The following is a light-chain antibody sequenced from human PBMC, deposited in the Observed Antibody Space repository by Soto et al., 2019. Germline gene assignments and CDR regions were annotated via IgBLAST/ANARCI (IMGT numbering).Light chain of an antibody. CDR3: QQYDNVPPT. CDR2: DAS. Sequence: DIQMTQSPSSLSASVGDRVTITCQASHDISNYLNWYQQKPGEAPKLLIYDASNLETGVPSRFSGSGSGTDFTFTISSLEPEDIATYYCQQYDNVPPTFGPGTKVDIK. CDR1: HDISNY. V-gene: IGKV1-33*01. J-gene: IGKJ3*01.